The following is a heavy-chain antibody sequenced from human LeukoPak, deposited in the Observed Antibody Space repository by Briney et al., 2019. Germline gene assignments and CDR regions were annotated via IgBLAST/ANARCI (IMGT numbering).Heavy chain of an antibody. D-gene: IGHD3-3*01. CDR3: AKAPGGTIFGVVEYFDY. CDR1: GFTFDDYA. V-gene: IGHV3-9*01. J-gene: IGHJ4*02. Sequence: GGSLRLSCAASGFTFDDYAMHWVRQAPGKGLEWVSGISWNSGSIGYADSVKGRFTISRDNAKNSLYLQMNSLRAEDTALYYCAKAPGGTIFGVVEYFDYWGQGTLVTVSS. CDR2: ISWNSGSI.